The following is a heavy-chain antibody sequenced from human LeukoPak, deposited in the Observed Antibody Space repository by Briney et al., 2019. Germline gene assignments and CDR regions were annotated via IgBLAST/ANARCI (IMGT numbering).Heavy chain of an antibody. CDR1: GFSFGSYA. Sequence: GGSLRLSCAASGFSFGSYAMSWVRQAAGKGLEWVSEICGSVSGSGDCTHYADSVKGRFTISRDNSKNTLYLQMNSLRAEDTAVYYCAKDPLGVSSSYAYYFDYWGQGTLVTVSS. J-gene: IGHJ4*02. CDR3: AKDPLGVSSSYAYYFDY. V-gene: IGHV3-23*01. D-gene: IGHD2-8*01. CDR2: ICGSVSGSGDCT.